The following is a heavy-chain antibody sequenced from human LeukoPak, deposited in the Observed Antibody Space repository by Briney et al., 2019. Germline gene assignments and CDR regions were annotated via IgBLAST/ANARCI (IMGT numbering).Heavy chain of an antibody. Sequence: PGGSLRLSCAASGFTFSDYWMYWVRQAPGKGLVWVSRINSDDSSTSYADSVQGRFTISRDNAKNTLYLQMSSLRDEDTAVYYCARDQGSVYYFDYWGQGTLVTVSS. J-gene: IGHJ4*02. CDR3: ARDQGSVYYFDY. V-gene: IGHV3-74*01. CDR2: INSDDSST. D-gene: IGHD3-10*01. CDR1: GFTFSDYW.